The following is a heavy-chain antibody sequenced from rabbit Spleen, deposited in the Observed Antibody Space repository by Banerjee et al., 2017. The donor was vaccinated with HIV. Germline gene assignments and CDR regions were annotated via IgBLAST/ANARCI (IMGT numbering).Heavy chain of an antibody. J-gene: IGHJ2*01. V-gene: IGHV1S45*01. CDR1: GFSFSSNW. CDR3: ARNYVNAFDP. D-gene: IGHD1-1*01. CDR2: IDTNDGDT. Sequence: LEESGGGQVKPGGSLTLTCTASGFSFSSNWICWVRQAPGKGLEWIACIDTNDGDTDYANWPKGRFTISKTSSTTVTLQMTSLTAADTATYFCARNYVNAFDPWGQGTLVTVS.